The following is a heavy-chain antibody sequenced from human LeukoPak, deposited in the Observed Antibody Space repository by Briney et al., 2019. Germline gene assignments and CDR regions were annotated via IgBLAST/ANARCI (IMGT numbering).Heavy chain of an antibody. V-gene: IGHV1-2*02. CDR1: GYTFTGYY. CDR3: ARVSTMVRGVHAFDI. J-gene: IGHJ3*02. D-gene: IGHD3-10*01. Sequence: ASVKVSCKASGYTFTGYYMHWVRQAAGQGLEWMGWINPNSGGTNYAQKFQGRVTMTRDTSISTAYMELSRLRSDDTAVYYCARVSTMVRGVHAFDIWGQGTMVTVSS. CDR2: INPNSGGT.